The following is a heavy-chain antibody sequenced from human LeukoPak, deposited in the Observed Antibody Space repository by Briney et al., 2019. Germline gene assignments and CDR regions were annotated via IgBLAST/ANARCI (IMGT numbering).Heavy chain of an antibody. D-gene: IGHD3-3*01. Sequence: ASVKVSCKASGYTFTSYGISWVRQAPGQGLEWMGWISAYNGNTNYAQKLQGRVTMTTDTSTSTAYMELRSLRSDDTAVYYCARGLYRFLEWLPHYYYYGMDVWGQGTTVTVS. J-gene: IGHJ6*02. CDR1: GYTFTSYG. CDR2: ISAYNGNT. CDR3: ARGLYRFLEWLPHYYYYGMDV. V-gene: IGHV1-18*01.